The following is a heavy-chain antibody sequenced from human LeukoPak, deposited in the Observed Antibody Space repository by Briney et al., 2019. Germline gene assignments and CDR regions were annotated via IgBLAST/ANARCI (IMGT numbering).Heavy chain of an antibody. J-gene: IGHJ6*03. Sequence: ASVKVSCKASGYTFTGYYMHWVRQAPGQGLEWMGIINPSGGSTSYAQKFQGRVTMTRDMSTSTVYMELSSLRSEDTAVYYCARGMGQQLVRRNYYMDVWGKGTTVTVSS. V-gene: IGHV1-46*01. D-gene: IGHD6-13*01. CDR1: GYTFTGYY. CDR2: INPSGGST. CDR3: ARGMGQQLVRRNYYMDV.